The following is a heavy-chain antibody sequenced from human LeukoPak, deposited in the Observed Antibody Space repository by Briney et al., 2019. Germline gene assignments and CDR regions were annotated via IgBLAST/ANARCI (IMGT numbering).Heavy chain of an antibody. J-gene: IGHJ4*02. D-gene: IGHD3-3*01. CDR1: GGSISSYY. Sequence: SETLSLTCTVSGGSISSYYWSWIRQPPGKGLEWIGYIYYSGSTNYNPSLKSRVTISVDTSKNQFSRKLSSVTAADTAVYYCARLWSGYFPDYWGQGTLVTVSS. CDR3: ARLWSGYFPDY. V-gene: IGHV4-59*08. CDR2: IYYSGST.